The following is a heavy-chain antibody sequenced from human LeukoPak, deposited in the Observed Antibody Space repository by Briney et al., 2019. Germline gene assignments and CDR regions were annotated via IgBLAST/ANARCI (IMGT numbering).Heavy chain of an antibody. D-gene: IGHD2-2*01. CDR2: IKQDGSEK. J-gene: IGHJ4*02. CDR1: GFTFSSYW. V-gene: IGHV3-7*03. Sequence: GGSLRLSCAASGFTFSSYWMSWVRQAPGKGLEWVANIKQDGSEKYYVDSVKGRFTISRDNAKNSLYLQMNSLRAEDTAVYYCARGIVVVPAALPYWGQGTLVTVSS. CDR3: ARGIVVVPAALPY.